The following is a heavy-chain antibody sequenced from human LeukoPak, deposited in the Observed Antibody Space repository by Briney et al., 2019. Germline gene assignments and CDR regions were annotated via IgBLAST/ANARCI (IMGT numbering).Heavy chain of an antibody. V-gene: IGHV1-8*01. D-gene: IGHD6-13*01. CDR1: GYTFTSYD. CDR3: ARGPKGKYSSSWYYFDY. Sequence: ASVKVSCKASGYTFTSYDINWVGQATGQGLEWMGWMNTNSGNTGYAQTFQGRVTMTRNTSISTAYMELSSLRSEDTAVYYCARGPKGKYSSSWYYFDYWGQGTLVTVSS. J-gene: IGHJ4*02. CDR2: MNTNSGNT.